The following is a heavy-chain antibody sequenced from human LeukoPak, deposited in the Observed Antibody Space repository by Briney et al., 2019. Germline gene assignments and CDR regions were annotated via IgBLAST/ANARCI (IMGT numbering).Heavy chain of an antibody. CDR2: ISASGGST. V-gene: IGHV3-23*01. J-gene: IGHJ4*02. CDR3: AKDGAWAGSGSYFDY. D-gene: IGHD3-10*01. Sequence: PGGSLRLSCAASGFTFRSYAMTWVRQAPGKGLEWVSDISASGGSTNYADSVVGRFTISRDNSKNTLYLQMNSLRVEDTAVYYCAKDGAWAGSGSYFDYWGQGTLVTVSS. CDR1: GFTFRSYA.